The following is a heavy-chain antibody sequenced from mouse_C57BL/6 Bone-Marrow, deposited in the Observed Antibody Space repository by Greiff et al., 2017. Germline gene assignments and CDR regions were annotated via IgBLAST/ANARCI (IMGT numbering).Heavy chain of an antibody. V-gene: IGHV1-82*01. D-gene: IGHD2-4*01. J-gene: IGHJ3*01. CDR2: IYPGDGDT. CDR3: ARGYYDYDGGAWFAY. Sequence: VQLQQSGPELVKPGASVKISCKASGYAFSSSWMNWVKQRPGKGLEWIGRIYPGDGDTNYNGKFKGKATLTDDKSSSTAYMQLSSLTSEDSAVYFCARGYYDYDGGAWFAYWGQGTLVTVSA. CDR1: GYAFSSSW.